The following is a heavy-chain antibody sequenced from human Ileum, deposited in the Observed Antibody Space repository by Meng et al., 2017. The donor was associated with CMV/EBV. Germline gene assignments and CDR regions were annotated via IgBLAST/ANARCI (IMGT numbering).Heavy chain of an antibody. Sequence: QVHMVQSGAELKNIGDSVKVSCKASGYTFSSYSFSWVRQAPGQGLEWMGWISAYNGDIKYAQKFRDRVTMTTDTSTSTAYMDLRGLRSDDTAVYYCARDHASSSQLLDYWGQGTLVTVSS. CDR2: ISAYNGDI. D-gene: IGHD6-6*01. CDR3: ARDHASSSQLLDY. V-gene: IGHV1-18*04. J-gene: IGHJ4*02. CDR1: GYTFSSYS.